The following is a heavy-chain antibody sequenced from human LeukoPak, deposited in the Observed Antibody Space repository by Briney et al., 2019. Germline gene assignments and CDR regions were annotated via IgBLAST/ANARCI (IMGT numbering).Heavy chain of an antibody. CDR1: GSTFSSYA. CDR2: ISGSGGST. D-gene: IGHD2-15*01. V-gene: IGHV3-23*01. Sequence: GGSLRLSCAASGSTFSSYAMSWVRQAPGKGLEWVSAISGSGGSTYYADSVKGRFTISRDNSKNTLYLQMNSLRAEDTAVYYCAKESVVVVAAPDAFDIWGQGTMVTVSS. J-gene: IGHJ3*02. CDR3: AKESVVVVAAPDAFDI.